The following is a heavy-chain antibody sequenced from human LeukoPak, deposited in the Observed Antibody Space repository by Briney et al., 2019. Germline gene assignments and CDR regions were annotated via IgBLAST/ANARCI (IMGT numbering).Heavy chain of an antibody. CDR3: ARLYGVHLIDS. J-gene: IGHJ5*01. Sequence: PEGSLRLSCAASASDFSRHGMHWVRQAPGKGLEGVARIWFDGRQEYYADSVRGRFPVSSDNSNNMVYLQMNSLRDEDTGFYYCARLYGVHLIDSWGQGTLVTVSS. CDR1: ASDFSRHG. V-gene: IGHV3-33*01. D-gene: IGHD4-17*01. CDR2: IWFDGRQE.